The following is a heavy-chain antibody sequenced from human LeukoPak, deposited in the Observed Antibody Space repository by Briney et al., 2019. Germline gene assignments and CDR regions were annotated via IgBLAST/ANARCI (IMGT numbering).Heavy chain of an antibody. D-gene: IGHD3-22*01. CDR2: ISAYNGNT. J-gene: IGHJ3*02. CDR3: ARCDGSSGYYGPLAAFDI. V-gene: IGHV1-18*01. Sequence: GASVKVSCKASGYTFTSYGISWVRQAPGQGLEWMGWISAYNGNTNYAQKLQGRVTMTTDTSTSTAYMELRSLRSDDTAVYYCARCDGSSGYYGPLAAFDIWGQGTMVTVSS. CDR1: GYTFTSYG.